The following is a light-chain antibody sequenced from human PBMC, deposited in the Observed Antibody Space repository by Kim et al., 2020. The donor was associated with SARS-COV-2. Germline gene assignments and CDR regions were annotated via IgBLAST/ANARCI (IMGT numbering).Light chain of an antibody. J-gene: IGLJ2*01. CDR2: GKN. CDR3: NSRDSNDNVV. V-gene: IGLV3-19*01. CDR1: RLRSYY. Sequence: VAFGQTVKITCQGGRLRSYYATWYQQKPGQAPILVIYGKNNRPSEIPDRFSGSSSGNTASLTITGTQAGDEADYYCNSRDSNDNVVFGGGTQLTVL.